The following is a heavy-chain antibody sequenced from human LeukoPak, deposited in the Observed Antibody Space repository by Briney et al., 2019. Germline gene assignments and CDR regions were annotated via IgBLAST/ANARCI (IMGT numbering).Heavy chain of an antibody. V-gene: IGHV3-48*01. CDR2: ISSSSSTI. CDR1: GFTFSSYS. CDR3: TRVFNGDYYYYYMDV. J-gene: IGHJ6*03. Sequence: PGGSLRLSCAASGFTFSSYSMNWVRQAPGKGLEWVSYISSSSSTIYYADSVKGRFPISRDNAKNSLYLQMNSLRAEDTAVYYCTRVFNGDYYYYYMDVWGKGATVTISS. D-gene: IGHD4-17*01.